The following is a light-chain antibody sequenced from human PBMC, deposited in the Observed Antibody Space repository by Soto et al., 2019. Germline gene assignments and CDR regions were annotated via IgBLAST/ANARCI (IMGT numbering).Light chain of an antibody. CDR3: QKYNSAPHT. J-gene: IGKJ2*01. CDR1: QGISIY. V-gene: IGKV1-27*01. Sequence: DIQMTQSPSSLSASVGDRVTITCRASQGISIYLAWYQQKPGKVPKLLIYAASTLQSGVPSRFSGSGSGTDFTLTISSLQPEDVATYYWQKYNSAPHTFGQGTKLEIK. CDR2: AAS.